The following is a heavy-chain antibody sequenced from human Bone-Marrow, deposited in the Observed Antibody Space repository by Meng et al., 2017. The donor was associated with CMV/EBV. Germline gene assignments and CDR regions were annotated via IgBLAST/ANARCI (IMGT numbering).Heavy chain of an antibody. CDR1: GGSISSYY. D-gene: IGHD1-26*01. CDR2: MYHSGAT. CDR3: ARDGAREKGNWFDP. Sequence: SETLSLTCTVSGGSISSYYWSWIRQSPGKGLEWIGYMYHSGATNYNPSLKSRITISVDTSKNQFSLNLRSVTAADTAIYYCARDGAREKGNWFDPWGQGIRVTGSS. V-gene: IGHV4-59*01. J-gene: IGHJ5*02.